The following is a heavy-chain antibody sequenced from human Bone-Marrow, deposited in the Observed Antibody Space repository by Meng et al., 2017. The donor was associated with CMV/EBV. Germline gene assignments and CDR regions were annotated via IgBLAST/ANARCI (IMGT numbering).Heavy chain of an antibody. Sequence: ASVKVSCKASGYTFTGYYMHWVRQAPGQGLEWMGWINPNSGGTNYAQKFQGRVTMTRDTSISTAYMELSRLRSDDTAVYYCARVRWYSRSYWYFDLWGRGTLVTVSS. V-gene: IGHV1-2*02. CDR1: GYTFTGYY. CDR3: ARVRWYSRSYWYFDL. D-gene: IGHD1-26*01. CDR2: INPNSGGT. J-gene: IGHJ2*01.